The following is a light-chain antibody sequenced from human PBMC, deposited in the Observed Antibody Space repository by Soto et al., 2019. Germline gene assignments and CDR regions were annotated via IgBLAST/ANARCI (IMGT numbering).Light chain of an antibody. V-gene: IGLV2-8*01. CDR3: SSYAGNNNVI. J-gene: IGLJ2*01. Sequence: QSVLTQPPSASGSPGQSVTISCTGTSSDVGSYRFVSWYQQHPGKAPNLLIYEVSKPPSGVPDRFSASTSGTTASLTVSGLQADDEADYYCSSYAGNNNVIFGGGTKVTVL. CDR1: SSDVGSYRF. CDR2: EVS.